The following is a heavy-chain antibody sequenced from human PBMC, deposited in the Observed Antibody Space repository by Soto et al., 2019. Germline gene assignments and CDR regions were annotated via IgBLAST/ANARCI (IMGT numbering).Heavy chain of an antibody. V-gene: IGHV4-59*01. J-gene: IGHJ4*02. CDR3: ARHNPIGNNWNYFDY. D-gene: IGHD1-1*01. Sequence: SETLSLTCTVSGGSIRSYCWTWIRQPPGKGLEWIGYISYSGSTSNNPSLTGRVTISVDTSKNQFSLKVSSVTAADTAVYYCARHNPIGNNWNYFDYWGQGTLVTVSS. CDR2: ISYSGST. CDR1: GGSIRSYC.